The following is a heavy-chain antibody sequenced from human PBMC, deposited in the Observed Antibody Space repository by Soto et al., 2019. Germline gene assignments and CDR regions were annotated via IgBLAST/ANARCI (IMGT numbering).Heavy chain of an antibody. D-gene: IGHD5-12*01. V-gene: IGHV3-23*01. CDR1: GFTFSSYP. J-gene: IGHJ4*02. CDR3: AKNSAATIRVGYDY. Sequence: PGGSLRLSCAASGFTFSSYPMSWVRQAPGQGLEWVSGIVASGGITYYADSVKGRFTISRDNSKNTLYLQMISLRAEDTSVYYCAKNSAATIRVGYDYWGQGTLVTVSS. CDR2: IVASGGIT.